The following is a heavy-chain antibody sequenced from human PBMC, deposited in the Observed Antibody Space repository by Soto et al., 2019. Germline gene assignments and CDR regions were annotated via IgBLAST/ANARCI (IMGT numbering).Heavy chain of an antibody. CDR3: AKKRPYYYAALDY. CDR2: ISGSGGST. J-gene: IGHJ4*02. V-gene: IGHV3-23*01. Sequence: PWGSLLLSWAASVFTFSCYGMSWVRQAPGKGLEWVSAISGSGGSTYYADSVKGRFTISRDNSKNTLYLQMNSLRAEDTAVYYCAKKRPYYYAALDYWGQGTMVTVSS. CDR1: VFTFSCYG. D-gene: IGHD3-10*01.